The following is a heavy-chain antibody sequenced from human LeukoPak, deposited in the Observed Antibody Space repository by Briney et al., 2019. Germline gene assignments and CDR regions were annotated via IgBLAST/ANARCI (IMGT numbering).Heavy chain of an antibody. Sequence: GGSLRLCCAASGFTFSTNAMSWVRQAPGKGLEWVSAISGRTGGTYYADSVKGRFTISRDNSKSTAYLQMDSLRAEDTAVYYCAKWGNSGCHPIDYWGRGTLVTVSS. V-gene: IGHV3-23*01. CDR3: AKWGNSGCHPIDY. CDR1: GFTFSTNA. CDR2: ISGRTGGT. D-gene: IGHD5-12*01. J-gene: IGHJ4*02.